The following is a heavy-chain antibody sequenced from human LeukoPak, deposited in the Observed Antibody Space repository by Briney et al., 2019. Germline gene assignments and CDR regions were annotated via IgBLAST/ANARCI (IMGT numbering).Heavy chain of an antibody. CDR3: ARDRYGSGSYGYYYMDV. CDR2: IIPIFGTA. Sequence: SVKVSCKTSGYTFTNYDIYWVRQAPGQGLEWMGGIIPIFGTANYAQKFQGRVTITADESTSTAYMELSSLRSEDTAVYYCARDRYGSGSYGYYYMDVWGKGTTVTISS. J-gene: IGHJ6*03. CDR1: GYTFTNYD. D-gene: IGHD3-10*01. V-gene: IGHV1-69*13.